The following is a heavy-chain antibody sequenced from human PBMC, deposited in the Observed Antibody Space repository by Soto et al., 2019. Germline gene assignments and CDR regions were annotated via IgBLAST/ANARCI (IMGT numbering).Heavy chain of an antibody. CDR2: INAGNGNT. CDR1: GYTFTSYA. J-gene: IGHJ4*02. D-gene: IGHD1-7*01. V-gene: IGHV1-3*01. Sequence: ASVKVSCKASGYTFTSYAMHWVRPAPGQRLEWMGWINAGNGNTKYSQKFQGRVTITRDTSASTAYMELSSLRSEDTAVYYCARPRHELGPKYFDYWGQGTLVTVSS. CDR3: ARPRHELGPKYFDY.